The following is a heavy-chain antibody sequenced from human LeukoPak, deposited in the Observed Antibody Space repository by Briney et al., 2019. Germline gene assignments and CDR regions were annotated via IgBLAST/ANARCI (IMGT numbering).Heavy chain of an antibody. Sequence: SETLSLTCTVSGGSISSSSYYWGWIRQPPGKGLEWIGSIYYSGSTYYNPSLKSRVTISVDTSKNQFSLKLSSVTAADTAVYYCAREIAAAGTLDCWGQGTLVTVSS. J-gene: IGHJ4*02. D-gene: IGHD6-13*01. CDR3: AREIAAAGTLDC. V-gene: IGHV4-39*02. CDR2: IYYSGST. CDR1: GGSISSSSYY.